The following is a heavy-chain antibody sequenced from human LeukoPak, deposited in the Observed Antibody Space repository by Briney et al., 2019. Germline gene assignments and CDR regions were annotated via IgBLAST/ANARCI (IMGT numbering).Heavy chain of an antibody. CDR2: ISSSSSYI. CDR3: ARDHHYYDSSGYEGVDY. V-gene: IGHV3-21*01. D-gene: IGHD3-22*01. J-gene: IGHJ4*02. Sequence: GGSLRLSCAASGFTFSSYSMNWVRQAPGKGLEWVSSISSSSSYIYYADSVKGRFTISRDNAKNSLYLQMNSLRAEDTAVYYCARDHHYYDSSGYEGVDYWGQGTLVTVSS. CDR1: GFTFSSYS.